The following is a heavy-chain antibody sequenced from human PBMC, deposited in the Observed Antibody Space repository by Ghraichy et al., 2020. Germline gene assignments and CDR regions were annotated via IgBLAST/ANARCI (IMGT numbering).Heavy chain of an antibody. CDR3: ARSSGSSWYLGYNWFDP. Sequence: SGPTLVKPTQTLTLTCTFSGFSLSTSGMCVSWIRQPPGKALEWLALIDWDDDKYYSTSLKTRLTISKDTSKNQVVLTMTNMDPVDTATYYCARSSGSSWYLGYNWFDPWGQGTLVTVSS. V-gene: IGHV2-70*01. CDR2: IDWDDDK. D-gene: IGHD6-13*01. J-gene: IGHJ5*02. CDR1: GFSLSTSGMC.